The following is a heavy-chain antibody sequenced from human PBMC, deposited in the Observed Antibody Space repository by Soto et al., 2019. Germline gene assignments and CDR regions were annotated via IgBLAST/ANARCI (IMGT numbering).Heavy chain of an antibody. J-gene: IGHJ4*02. CDR3: ARHSLNYGSSVFDY. Sequence: PSETLSLTCTVSGGSISSYYWSWIRQPPGKGLEWIGYIYYSGSTNYNPSLKSRVTISVDTSKNQFSLKLSSVTAADTAVYYCARHSLNYGSSVFDYWGQGTLVTVSS. V-gene: IGHV4-59*08. CDR1: GGSISSYY. CDR2: IYYSGST. D-gene: IGHD3-10*01.